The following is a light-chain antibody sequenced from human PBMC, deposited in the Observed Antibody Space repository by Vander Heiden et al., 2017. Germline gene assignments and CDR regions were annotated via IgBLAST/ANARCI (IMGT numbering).Light chain of an antibody. CDR1: QSLFFRSDDKNY. J-gene: IGKJ1*01. CDR2: WAS. CDR3: QQYYSTPWT. V-gene: IGKV4-1*01. Sequence: DTVMTQSPDSLAVSLGASATITCRSSQSLFFRSDDKNYLAWFQQKVGQPPKQLIYWASFREPGVPDRFIGSGSGTDFTLTISSLQPEDVAVYYCQQYYSTPWTFGQGTKVEVK.